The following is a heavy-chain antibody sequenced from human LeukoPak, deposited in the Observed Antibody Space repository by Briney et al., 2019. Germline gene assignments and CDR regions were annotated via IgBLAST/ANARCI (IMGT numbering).Heavy chain of an antibody. CDR2: VYSGGST. CDR3: ARDLGWDNATSFHF. V-gene: IGHV3-53*05. J-gene: IGHJ4*02. Sequence: GGSLRHSCEGSGVSTKGNYMSRVRQTPGAGLEWVAVVYSGGSTNHADAVKGRFIVSRDNSKNTLYLQMNNLRPEDTAVYFCARDLGWDNATSFHFWGLGTQVLVS. CDR1: GVSTKGNY. D-gene: IGHD1-26*01.